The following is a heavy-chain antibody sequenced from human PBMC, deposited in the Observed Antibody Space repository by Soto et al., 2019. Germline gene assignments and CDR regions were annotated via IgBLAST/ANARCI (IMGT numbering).Heavy chain of an antibody. CDR3: ARGGGYSYGHDASDI. CDR1: GFTFSSHA. J-gene: IGHJ3*02. CDR2: ISYDGSNK. Sequence: GGSLRLSCAPSGFTFSSHAMHWVRQAPGKGLEWVAFISYDGSNKYYGDSVKGRFTISRDNSKNTLSLQMNSLRTEDTAVYYCARGGGYSYGHDASDIWGQGXLVTV. V-gene: IGHV3-30-3*01. D-gene: IGHD5-18*01.